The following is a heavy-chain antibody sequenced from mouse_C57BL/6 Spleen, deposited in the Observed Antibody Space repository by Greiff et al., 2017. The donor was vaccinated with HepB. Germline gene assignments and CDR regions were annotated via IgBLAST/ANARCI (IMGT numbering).Heavy chain of an antibody. CDR2: IYPGSGNT. V-gene: IGHV1-76*01. Sequence: SGAELVRPGASVKLSCKASGYTFTDYYINWVKQRPGQGLEWIARIYPGSGNTYYNEKFKGKATLTAEKSSSTAYMQLSSLTSEDSAVYFCAREGNEYFDVWGTGTTVTVSS. CDR1: GYTFTDYY. CDR3: AREGNEYFDV. D-gene: IGHD2-1*01. J-gene: IGHJ1*03.